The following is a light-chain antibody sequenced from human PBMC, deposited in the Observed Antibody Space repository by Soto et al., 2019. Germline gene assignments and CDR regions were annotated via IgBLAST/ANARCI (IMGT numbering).Light chain of an antibody. J-gene: IGLJ1*01. CDR3: CSFAGYYTSYV. V-gene: IGLV2-11*01. CDR2: DVT. Sequence: QSALTQPRSVSGSPGQSVTISCTGSSNYVSWYQQHPGKAPKLMIYDVTKRPSGVPDRFSGSKSGNTASLTISGLQAEDEADHYCCSFAGYYTSYVFGPVTKLTVL. CDR1: SNY.